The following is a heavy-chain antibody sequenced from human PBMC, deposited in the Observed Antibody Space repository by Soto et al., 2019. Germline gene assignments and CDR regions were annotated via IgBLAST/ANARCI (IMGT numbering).Heavy chain of an antibody. Sequence: EVQLLESGGGLVQPGGSLSLSCAASGLTFSNYAMTWVRQAPGKGLEWVSAIPGSGGRTYSTDSVKGRFIVSRDNSKNTLDLQMNTLRAEDTALDYCAKDPDYYGWGKPGSACDIWGQGTMGTVSS. CDR2: IPGSGGRT. V-gene: IGHV3-23*01. J-gene: IGHJ3*02. CDR1: GLTFSNYA. CDR3: AKDPDYYGWGKPGSACDI. D-gene: IGHD3-10*01.